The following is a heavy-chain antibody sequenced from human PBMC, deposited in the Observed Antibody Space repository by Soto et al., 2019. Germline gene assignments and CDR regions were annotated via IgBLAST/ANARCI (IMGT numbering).Heavy chain of an antibody. Sequence: PSETLSLTCTVSGGSISSYYWSWIRQPPGKGLEWIGYIYYSGSTNYNPSLKSRVTISVDTSKNQFSLKLSSVTAADTAVYYCASSAGYSSSWYSYYYYGMDVWGQGTTVTVS. J-gene: IGHJ6*02. CDR2: IYYSGST. V-gene: IGHV4-59*01. CDR3: ASSAGYSSSWYSYYYYGMDV. D-gene: IGHD6-13*01. CDR1: GGSISSYY.